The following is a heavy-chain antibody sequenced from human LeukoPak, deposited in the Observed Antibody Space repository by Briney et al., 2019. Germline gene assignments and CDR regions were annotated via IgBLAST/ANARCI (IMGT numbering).Heavy chain of an antibody. CDR3: ARVRRYGSGSSWFDP. J-gene: IGHJ5*02. D-gene: IGHD3-10*01. Sequence: GESLKISCKGCGYNFTSYWISWVRQMPGKGLEWMGRIDPSDSYTNYSPSFQGHVTISADKSISTAYLQWSSLKASDTAMYYCARVRRYGSGSSWFDPWGQGTLVTVSS. CDR2: IDPSDSYT. CDR1: GYNFTSYW. V-gene: IGHV5-10-1*01.